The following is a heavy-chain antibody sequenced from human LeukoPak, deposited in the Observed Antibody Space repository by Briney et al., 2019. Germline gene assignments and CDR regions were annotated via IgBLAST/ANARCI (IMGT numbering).Heavy chain of an antibody. CDR3: GATIRFLNYFDY. J-gene: IGHJ4*02. Sequence: GGSLRLSCAASGFTFSSYSMNWVRQAPGKGLEWVSSISSSSSYIYYADSVKGRFTISRDNAKNSLYLQMNSLRAEDTAVYYCGATIRFLNYFDYWGQGTLVTVSS. CDR2: ISSSSSYI. V-gene: IGHV3-21*01. CDR1: GFTFSSYS. D-gene: IGHD3-3*01.